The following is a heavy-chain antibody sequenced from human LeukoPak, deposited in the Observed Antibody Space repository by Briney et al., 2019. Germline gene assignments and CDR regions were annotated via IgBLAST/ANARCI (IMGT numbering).Heavy chain of an antibody. D-gene: IGHD2/OR15-2a*01. V-gene: IGHV4-59*08. CDR2: IYQTGDS. CDR1: GGSLXXNY. CDR3: ARHPFPPPFDH. Sequence: LSLTWTVSGGSLXXNYWSWIRQPPGKGLEWIGYIYQTGDSNHNPSLTSRVTISMDTSKHQLSLNLNSVTAADTAVYYCARHPFPPPFDHWGQGTLVTVSS. J-gene: IGHJ4*02.